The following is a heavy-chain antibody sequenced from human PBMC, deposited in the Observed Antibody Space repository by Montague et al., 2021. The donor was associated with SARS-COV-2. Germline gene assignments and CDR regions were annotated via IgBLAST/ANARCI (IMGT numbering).Heavy chain of an antibody. CDR1: CGSFRNYY. D-gene: IGHD2-15*01. Sequence: SETLSLTCAVTCGSFRNYYWSWIRQPPGKGLEWIGEIRFPGGSYYNPSLKGRVTISLDTSNNQVSLRLNSVTAADTAVYYCARAQSQWYFGCWGPGSLVTVSS. J-gene: IGHJ1*01. V-gene: IGHV4-34*01. CDR2: IRFPGGS. CDR3: ARAQSQWYFGC.